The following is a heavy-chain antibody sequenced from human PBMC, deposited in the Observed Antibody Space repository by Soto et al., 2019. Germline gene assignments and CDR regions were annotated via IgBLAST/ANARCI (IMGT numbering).Heavy chain of an antibody. V-gene: IGHV3-21*01. CDR3: ARSLYNWNDVTFDY. J-gene: IGHJ4*02. Sequence: GGSLRLSCAASGFTFSSYSMNWVRQAPGKGLEWVSSISSSSSYIYYADSVKGRFTISRDNAKNSLYLQMNSLRAEDTAVYYCARSLYNWNDVTFDYWGQGTLVTVSS. CDR2: ISSSSSYI. CDR1: GFTFSSYS. D-gene: IGHD1-20*01.